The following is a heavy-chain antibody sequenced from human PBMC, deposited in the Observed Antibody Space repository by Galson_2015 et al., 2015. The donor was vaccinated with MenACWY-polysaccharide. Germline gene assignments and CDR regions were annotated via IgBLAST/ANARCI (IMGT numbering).Heavy chain of an antibody. J-gene: IGHJ3*02. D-gene: IGHD4-17*01. CDR3: GKIRSTIYGDYGKDHDSFDI. CDR1: GYTFTGYY. V-gene: IGHV1-2*02. Sequence: SVKVSCKASGYTFTGYYMHWVRQAPGQGFEWMGWLNPNSGGTHSAQKFQGRVTLTRDTSISTAYMELNMLTSDDAAIYYCGKIRSTIYGDYGKDHDSFDIWGQGTLVTVSS. CDR2: LNPNSGGT.